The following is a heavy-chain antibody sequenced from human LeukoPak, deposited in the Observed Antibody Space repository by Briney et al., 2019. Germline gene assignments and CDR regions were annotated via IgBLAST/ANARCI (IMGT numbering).Heavy chain of an antibody. CDR1: GGSISSYY. CDR2: IYYSGST. CDR3: AREGRGAAAGMDY. Sequence: SETLSLTCTVSGGSISSYYWSWIRQPPGKGLEWIGYIYYSGSTNYNPSLKSRVTLSVDTSKNQFSLNLSSVTAADTAVYYCAREGRGAAAGMDYWGQGTLVTVSS. V-gene: IGHV4-59*01. J-gene: IGHJ4*02. D-gene: IGHD6-13*01.